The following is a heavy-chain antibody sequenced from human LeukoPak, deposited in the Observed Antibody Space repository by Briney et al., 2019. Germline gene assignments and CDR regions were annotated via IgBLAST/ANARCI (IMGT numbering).Heavy chain of an antibody. D-gene: IGHD3-22*01. CDR3: ARDLPAHYDSSGYPHYYYYYMDV. V-gene: IGHV1-69*05. CDR2: IIPIFGTA. J-gene: IGHJ6*03. CDR1: GGTFSSYA. Sequence: SVKVSCKASGGTFSSYAISWVRQAPGQGLEWMGGIIPIFGTANYAQKFQGRVTITTDESTSTAYMELSSLRSEDTAVYYCARDLPAHYDSSGYPHYYYYYMDVWGKGTTVTVSS.